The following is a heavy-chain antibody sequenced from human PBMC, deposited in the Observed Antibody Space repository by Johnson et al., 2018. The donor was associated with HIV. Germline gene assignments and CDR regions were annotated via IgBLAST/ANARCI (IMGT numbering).Heavy chain of an antibody. D-gene: IGHD3-22*01. CDR1: WFTVSSNY. CDR2: IYSGGST. J-gene: IGHJ3*02. Sequence: VQLVESGGGLIQPGGSLRLSCAASWFTVSSNYMSWVRQAPGKGLEWVSGIYSGGSTYYADSVKGRFTISRDNLKNTVYLQMNSLRAEDTAVYYCATSGNYDDDAFDIWGQGTMVTVSS. CDR3: ATSGNYDDDAFDI. V-gene: IGHV3-66*03.